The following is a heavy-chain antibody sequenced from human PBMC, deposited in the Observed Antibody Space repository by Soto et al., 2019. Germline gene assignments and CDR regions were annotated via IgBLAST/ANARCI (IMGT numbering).Heavy chain of an antibody. CDR2: IYYSGST. CDR1: GGSISSSSYY. Sequence: KLWETLSLTCTVSGGSISSSSYYWGWIRQPPGKGLEWIGSIYYSGSTYYNPSLKSRVTISVDTSKNQFSLKLSSVTAADTAVYYCARSRWGSYRYYFDYWGQGTLVTVSS. D-gene: IGHD3-16*02. CDR3: ARSRWGSYRYYFDY. V-gene: IGHV4-39*01. J-gene: IGHJ4*02.